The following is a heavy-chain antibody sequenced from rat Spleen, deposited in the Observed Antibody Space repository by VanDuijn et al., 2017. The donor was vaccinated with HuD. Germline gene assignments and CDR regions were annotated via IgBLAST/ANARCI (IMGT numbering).Heavy chain of an antibody. CDR1: GFSLTSNG. Sequence: QVQLKESGPGLVQPSQTLSLTCTVSGFSLTSNGISWVLPAPGKGLEWIAAVSSGGDSYYNSGLKSRLSISRDISTRQVFLKINSLQTEDTAIYFCTRERVPGFAFYFDYWGQGVMVTVSS. J-gene: IGHJ2*01. D-gene: IGHD1-4*01. V-gene: IGHV2S8*01. CDR2: VSSGGDS. CDR3: TRERVPGFAFYFDY.